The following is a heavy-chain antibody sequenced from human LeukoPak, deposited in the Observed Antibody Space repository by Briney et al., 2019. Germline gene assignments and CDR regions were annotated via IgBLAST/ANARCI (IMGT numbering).Heavy chain of an antibody. V-gene: IGHV3-53*01. CDR3: ASSVYSGSPTKSFDY. D-gene: IGHD2-21*01. CDR1: GFTVSSQY. Sequence: GGSLRLSCAASGFTVSSQYMNWVRQAPGKGLEWVSVIHSGGVTYYADSVKGRFTISRDNSKNILYLQMDSLRADDTAIYYCASSVYSGSPTKSFDYWGRGTPITVSS. J-gene: IGHJ4*02. CDR2: IHSGGVT.